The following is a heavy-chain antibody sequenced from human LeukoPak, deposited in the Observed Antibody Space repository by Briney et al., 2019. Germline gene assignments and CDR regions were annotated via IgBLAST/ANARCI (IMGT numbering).Heavy chain of an antibody. V-gene: IGHV4-4*02. D-gene: IGHD6-19*01. CDR3: ARQWLVSGYYYYYCMDV. CDR1: GGSISSSNW. J-gene: IGHJ6*04. Sequence: SGTLSLTCAVSGGSISSSNWWSWVRQPPGKGLEWIGEIYHSGSTNYNPSLKSRVTISVDKSKNQFSLKLSSVTAADTAVYYCARQWLVSGYYYYYCMDVWGKGTTVTVSS. CDR2: IYHSGST.